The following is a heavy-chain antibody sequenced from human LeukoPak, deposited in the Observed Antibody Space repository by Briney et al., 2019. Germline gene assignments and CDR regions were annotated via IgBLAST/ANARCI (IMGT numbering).Heavy chain of an antibody. CDR1: GGSISSGGYY. V-gene: IGHV4-31*03. Sequence: SETLSLTCTVSGGSISSGGYYWSWIRQHPGKGLEWIGYIYYSGSTYYNPSLKSRVTISVDTSKNQFSLKLSSVTAADTAVYYCARAPTKAPLYYFDYWVQGTLVTVSS. D-gene: IGHD2/OR15-2a*01. J-gene: IGHJ4*02. CDR3: ARAPTKAPLYYFDY. CDR2: IYYSGST.